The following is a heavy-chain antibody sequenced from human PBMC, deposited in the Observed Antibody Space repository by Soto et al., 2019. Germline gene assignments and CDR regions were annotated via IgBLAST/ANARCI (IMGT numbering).Heavy chain of an antibody. V-gene: IGHV1-18*01. CDR1: GYTFFTYD. J-gene: IGHJ5*02. CDR2: ISTYSGDI. CDR3: ARHHGPTTSENWFDP. Sequence: ASVKVSCKASGYTFFTYDISWVRQAPGQGLEWMGWISTYSGDIKYAQKFQGRVTMTTDTSTTTAYLELRSLRSDDTAVYYCARHHGPTTSENWFDPWGQGTLVTVSS. D-gene: IGHD5-12*01.